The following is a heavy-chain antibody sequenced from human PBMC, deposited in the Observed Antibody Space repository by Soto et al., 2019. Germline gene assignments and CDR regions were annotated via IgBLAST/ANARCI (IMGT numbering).Heavy chain of an antibody. Sequence: GGSLRLSCAASGFTFSDYSMHWVRQAPGKGLEWVALISDDRSTKYYADSVKGRFTISRDNSKNTLYLQMDSLRVEDTAVYFCASKVVLGYWGQGTMVTVSS. CDR1: GFTFSDYS. CDR2: ISDDRSTK. D-gene: IGHD3-3*02. V-gene: IGHV3-30-3*01. J-gene: IGHJ1*01. CDR3: ASKVVLGY.